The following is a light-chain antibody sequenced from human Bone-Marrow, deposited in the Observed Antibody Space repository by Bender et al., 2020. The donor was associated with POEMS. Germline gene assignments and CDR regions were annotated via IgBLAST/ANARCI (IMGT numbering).Light chain of an antibody. Sequence: QAVVTQEPSLTVSPGGTVTLTCGSSTGTVTSGHYPYWFQQKPGQAPRTLIYDTSSKHSWTPARFSGSLLGGKAALTLSGAQPEDEAEYYCLLSYSDSRAGVFGGGTKLTVL. CDR3: LLSYSDSRAGV. J-gene: IGLJ3*02. V-gene: IGLV7-46*01. CDR1: TGTVTSGHY. CDR2: DTS.